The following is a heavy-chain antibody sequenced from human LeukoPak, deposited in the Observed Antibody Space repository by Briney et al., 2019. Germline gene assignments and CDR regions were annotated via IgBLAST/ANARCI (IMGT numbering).Heavy chain of an antibody. CDR1: GGSISSYY. J-gene: IGHJ4*02. CDR2: IHTSGSI. V-gene: IGHV4-4*07. Sequence: SETLSLTCTVSGGSISSYYWSWIRQPAGKGLEWIGRIHTSGSINYNPSLKSRVTISVDISKNQFSLRLNSVTAADTAVYYCARDLGSAQPGFWGQGTLVTVSS. CDR3: ARDLGSAQPGF. D-gene: IGHD6-25*01.